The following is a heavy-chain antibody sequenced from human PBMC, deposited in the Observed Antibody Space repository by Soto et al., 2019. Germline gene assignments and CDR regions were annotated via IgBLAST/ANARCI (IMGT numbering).Heavy chain of an antibody. V-gene: IGHV1-69*12. CDR1: GGTFSSYA. J-gene: IGHJ6*02. Sequence: QVQLVQSGAEVKKPGSSVKVSCKASGGTFSSYAISWVRQAPGQGLEWMGGIIPIFGTVNYAQKFQGRVTITADESTSTAYMELSSLRSEDTAVYYCAREGGSGSYRYYGMDVWGQGTTVTVSS. CDR2: IIPIFGTV. D-gene: IGHD3-10*01. CDR3: AREGGSGSYRYYGMDV.